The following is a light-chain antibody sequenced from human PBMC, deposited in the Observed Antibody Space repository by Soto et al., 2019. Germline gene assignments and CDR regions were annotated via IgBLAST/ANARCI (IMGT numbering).Light chain of an antibody. V-gene: IGLV2-14*01. Sequence: QSALTQPASVSGSPGQSITISCTGTSSDVGGYNYVSWYQQHPGKAPKLMIYDVSNRPSGVSNRFSGSKSGNTASLTISGLQAEDDAEYYCSSYTSSSTVFGGGTKLTVL. CDR1: SSDVGGYNY. CDR2: DVS. CDR3: SSYTSSSTV. J-gene: IGLJ2*01.